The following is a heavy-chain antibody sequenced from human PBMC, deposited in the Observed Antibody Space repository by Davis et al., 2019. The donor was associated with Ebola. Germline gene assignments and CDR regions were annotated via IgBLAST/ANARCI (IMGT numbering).Heavy chain of an antibody. CDR1: GFTFSGSA. CDR2: IRSKANSYAT. Sequence: GESLKISCAASGFTFSGSAMHWVRQASGKGLEWVGRIRSKANSYATAYAASVKGRFTISRDNSKNTLYLQMNSLRAEDTAVYYCARDTGIIAAAGPYGMDVWGQGTTVTVSS. V-gene: IGHV3-73*01. D-gene: IGHD6-13*01. J-gene: IGHJ6*02. CDR3: ARDTGIIAAAGPYGMDV.